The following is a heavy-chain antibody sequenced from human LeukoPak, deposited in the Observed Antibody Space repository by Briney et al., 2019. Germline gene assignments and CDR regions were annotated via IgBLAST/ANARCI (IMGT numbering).Heavy chain of an antibody. CDR3: ARLSGYGSGSYYVDY. Sequence: GGSLRLSCAASGFTFSSYSMNWVRQAPGKGLEWVSSISSSSSYIYYADSVKGRFTISRDHAKNSLYLQMNSLRAEDTAVYYCARLSGYGSGSYYVDYWGQGTLVTVSS. CDR2: ISSSSSYI. J-gene: IGHJ4*02. D-gene: IGHD3-10*01. V-gene: IGHV3-21*01. CDR1: GFTFSSYS.